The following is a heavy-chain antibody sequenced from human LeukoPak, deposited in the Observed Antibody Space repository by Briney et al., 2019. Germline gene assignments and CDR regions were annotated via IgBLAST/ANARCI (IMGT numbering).Heavy chain of an antibody. CDR3: ARPYCTNGVCYTSWFDP. D-gene: IGHD2-8*01. CDR1: GYTFSSYY. Sequence: ASVKVSCKASGYTFSSYYIHWVRQAPGQGLEWMGRINPNSGGTNYAQKFQGRVTMTRDTSISTAYMELSRLRSDDTAVYYCARPYCTNGVCYTSWFDPWGQGTLVTVSS. J-gene: IGHJ5*02. CDR2: INPNSGGT. V-gene: IGHV1-2*06.